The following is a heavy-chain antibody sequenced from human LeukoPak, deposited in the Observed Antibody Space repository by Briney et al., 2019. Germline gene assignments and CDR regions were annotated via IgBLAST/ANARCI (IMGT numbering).Heavy chain of an antibody. CDR3: ARDREMATILDY. V-gene: IGHV1-46*01. J-gene: IGHJ4*02. D-gene: IGHD5-24*01. CDR2: INPSSGIT. Sequence: ASVKVSCKASGYTFTTYYIHWVRQAPGQGLEWMGIINPSSGITTFAQRFQGRVTMTRDTSTSTVYMELSSLRSEDTAVYYCARDREMATILDYWGQGTLVTVSS. CDR1: GYTFTTYY.